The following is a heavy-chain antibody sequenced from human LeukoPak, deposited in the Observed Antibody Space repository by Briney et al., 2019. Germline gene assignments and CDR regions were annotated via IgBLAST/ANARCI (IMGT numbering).Heavy chain of an antibody. CDR1: GGSISSYY. J-gene: IGHJ4*02. V-gene: IGHV4-39*02. Sequence: SETLSLTCTVSGGSISSYYWGWIRQSPGKGLEWIGSIYSGGETHYNPSLNSRVTILLDTSKNRFSLNLISVTATDTAVYYCVRDYSNFVQGDWGQGTLVTVSS. D-gene: IGHD4-11*01. CDR3: VRDYSNFVQGD. CDR2: IYSGGET.